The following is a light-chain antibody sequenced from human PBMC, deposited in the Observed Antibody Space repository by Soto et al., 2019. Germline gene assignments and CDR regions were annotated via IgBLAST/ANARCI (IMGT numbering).Light chain of an antibody. CDR3: QVWDSSGDFYV. V-gene: IGLV3-21*04. CDR1: NIGSKS. CDR2: YDS. J-gene: IGLJ1*01. Sequence: SYELTQPPSVSVAPGKTARITCGGNNIGSKSVHWYQQKPGQAPVLVIYYDSDRPSGIPERFSGSNSGNTATLTISRVEAGDEADYYCQVWDSSGDFYVFGTGTKVTVL.